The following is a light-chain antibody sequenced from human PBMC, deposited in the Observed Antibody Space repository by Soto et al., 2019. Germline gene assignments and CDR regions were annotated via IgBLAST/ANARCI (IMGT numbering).Light chain of an antibody. J-gene: IGLJ1*01. CDR2: DVS. CDR3: ISYTSSSPYV. V-gene: IGLV2-14*03. Sequence: QSALTQPASVSGSAGQSITISCSGTMRDVGAYNYVSWYQHHPGKAPKLIIFDVSNRPSGISNRFSGSKSGNTASLTISGLQAEDEADYYCISYTSSSPYVFGTGTKVTVL. CDR1: MRDVGAYNY.